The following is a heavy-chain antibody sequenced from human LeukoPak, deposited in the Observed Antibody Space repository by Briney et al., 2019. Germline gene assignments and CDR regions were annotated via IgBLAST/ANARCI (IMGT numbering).Heavy chain of an antibody. CDR3: TRGGVRSSDYYYMDV. CDR2: INPNSGGT. CDR1: VYSFTDFY. D-gene: IGHD3-10*01. V-gene: IGHV1-2*02. J-gene: IGHJ6*03. Sequence: GASVTVSCKASVYSFTDFYIHWVRQGPGQGLEWMGRINPNSGGTSYAQKFQGRVTMTRDTSISTAYMELNKLRSDDTALYYCTRGGVRSSDYYYMDVWGKGTTVTVSS.